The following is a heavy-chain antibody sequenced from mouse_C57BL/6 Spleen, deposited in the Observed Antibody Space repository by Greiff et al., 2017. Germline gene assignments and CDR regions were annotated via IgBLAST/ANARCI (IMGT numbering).Heavy chain of an antibody. D-gene: IGHD1-1*01. V-gene: IGHV1-50*01. J-gene: IGHJ4*01. CDR2: IDPSDSYT. Sequence: QVQLLQPGAELVKPGASVKLSCTASGFTFTSYWMQWVKQRPGQGLEWIGEIDPSDSYTNYNQKFKGKATLTVDTSSSTAYMQLSSLTSEASAVEYGAKRAEEGVEVYYAMDYWGQGTSVTVSS. CDR3: AKRAEEGVEVYYAMDY. CDR1: GFTFTSYW.